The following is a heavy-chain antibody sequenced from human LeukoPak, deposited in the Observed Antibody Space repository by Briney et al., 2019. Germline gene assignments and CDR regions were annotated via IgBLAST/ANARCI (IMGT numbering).Heavy chain of an antibody. CDR1: GYTFTSYA. CDR2: INAGNGNT. D-gene: IGHD3-22*01. J-gene: IGHJ6*02. V-gene: IGHV1-3*01. Sequence: GASVKVSCKASGYTFTSYAMHWVRQAPGQRLEWMGWINAGNGNTKYSQKFQGRVTITRDTSASTAYMELSSLRSEDTAVYYCAREYYHSSGYYSSSIYYGMDVWGQGTTVTVSS. CDR3: AREYYHSSGYYSSSIYYGMDV.